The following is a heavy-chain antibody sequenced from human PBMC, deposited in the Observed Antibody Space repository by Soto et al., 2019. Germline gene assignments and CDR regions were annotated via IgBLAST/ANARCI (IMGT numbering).Heavy chain of an antibody. D-gene: IGHD3-10*01. CDR3: ASESLGPSGNYYYGIDV. CDR1: GGSISSYY. J-gene: IGHJ6*02. V-gene: IGHV4-59*01. CDR2: IYYSGST. Sequence: SETLSLTCTVSGGSISSYYWSWIRQPPGKGLEWIGYIYYSGSTNYNPSLKSRVTISVDTSKNQFSLKLSSVTAADTAVYYCASESLGPSGNYYYGIDVWGQGTTVTVSS.